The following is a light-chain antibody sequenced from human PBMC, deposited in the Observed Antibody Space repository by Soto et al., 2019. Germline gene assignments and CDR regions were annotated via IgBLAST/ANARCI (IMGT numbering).Light chain of an antibody. CDR3: QQYDNLPLT. CDR2: DAS. V-gene: IGKV1-33*01. CDR1: QDITNH. J-gene: IGKJ4*01. Sequence: IQMTQSPSSLSASVGDRVHITCQASQDITNHLNWYHQKAGKAPKLLIYDASNLETGVPSRFSGSGSGTDFTLTITSLQPEDIATYYCQQYDNLPLTFGGGTRVE.